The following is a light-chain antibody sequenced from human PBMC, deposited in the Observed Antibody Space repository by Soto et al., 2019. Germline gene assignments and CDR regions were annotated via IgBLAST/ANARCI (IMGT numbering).Light chain of an antibody. Sequence: EIVLTQSPATLSLSPGERATLSCGASQSVSSSYLAWYQQKPGLAPRLLIYAASSRATGIPDRFSGSWSGTDFTLTISRLEPEDFAEYYCQQYGSSPYTFGQGTKLEIK. J-gene: IGKJ2*01. CDR3: QQYGSSPYT. CDR1: QSVSSSY. CDR2: AAS. V-gene: IGKV3D-20*01.